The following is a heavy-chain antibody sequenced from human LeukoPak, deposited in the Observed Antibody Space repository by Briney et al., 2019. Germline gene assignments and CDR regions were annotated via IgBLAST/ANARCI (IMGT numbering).Heavy chain of an antibody. CDR3: ARSIVVVPAAMGDYYYYYMDV. J-gene: IGHJ6*03. V-gene: IGHV4-34*01. CDR1: GGSFSGYY. D-gene: IGHD2-2*01. CDR2: INHSGST. Sequence: SETLSLTCAVYGGSFSGYYWSWIRQPPGKGLEWIGEINHSGSTNYNPSLKSRVTISVGTSKNQFSLKLSSVTAADTAVYYCARSIVVVPAAMGDYYYYYMDVWGKGTTVTVSS.